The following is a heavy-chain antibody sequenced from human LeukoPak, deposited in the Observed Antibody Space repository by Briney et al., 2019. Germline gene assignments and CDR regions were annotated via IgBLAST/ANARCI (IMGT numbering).Heavy chain of an antibody. CDR2: ISSSSSTI. CDR3: ARDRPSIAARLPHYFDY. Sequence: PGGSLRLSCAASGFTFSSYWMSWVRQAPGKGLEWVSYISSSSSTIYYADSVKGRFTISRDNAKNSLYLQMNSLRDEDTAVYYCARDRPSIAARLPHYFDYWGQGTLVTVSS. J-gene: IGHJ4*02. CDR1: GFTFSSYW. V-gene: IGHV3-48*02. D-gene: IGHD6-6*01.